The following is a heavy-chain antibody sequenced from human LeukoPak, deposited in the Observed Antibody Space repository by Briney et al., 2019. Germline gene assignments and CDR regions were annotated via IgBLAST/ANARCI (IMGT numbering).Heavy chain of an antibody. Sequence: ASVKVSCKACRYTFTSYYLHWVRQAPAQGLEGMGIINPSGGSTSDAQKFHGRVTMTRDMSTSTVYMELSSLRSEDTAVYYCARVGSSWYSGPYYIDYWGQGTLVTVSS. CDR2: INPSGGST. J-gene: IGHJ4*02. CDR1: RYTFTSYY. D-gene: IGHD6-13*01. V-gene: IGHV1-46*03. CDR3: ARVGSSWYSGPYYIDY.